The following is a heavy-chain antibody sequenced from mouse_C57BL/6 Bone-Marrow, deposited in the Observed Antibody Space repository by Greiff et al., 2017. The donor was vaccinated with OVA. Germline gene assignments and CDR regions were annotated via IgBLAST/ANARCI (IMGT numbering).Heavy chain of an antibody. V-gene: IGHV1-9*01. CDR3: AREGDSKYVFDY. CDR2: ILPGSGST. Sequence: QVQLQQSGAELMKPGASVKLSCKATGYTFTGYWIEWVKQRPGHGLEWIGEILPGSGSTNYNEKFKGKATFTADTSSNPAYMQLSSLTTEDSAIDDCAREGDSKYVFDYWGQGTTLTVSA. J-gene: IGHJ2*01. D-gene: IGHD2-5*01. CDR1: GYTFTGYW.